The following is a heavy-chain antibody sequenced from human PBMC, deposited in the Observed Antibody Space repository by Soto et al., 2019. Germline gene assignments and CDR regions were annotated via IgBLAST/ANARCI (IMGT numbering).Heavy chain of an antibody. CDR3: ARDRGMTPVVPAFDI. CDR1: GGSISSGGYY. CDR2: IYYSGST. J-gene: IGHJ3*02. D-gene: IGHD4-17*01. Sequence: QVQLQESGPGLVKPSQTLSLTCTVSGGSISSGGYYWSWIRQHPGKGLEWIGYIYYSGSTYYNPSLKSRVTISVDTSKSQCSLKLSSVTAADTAVYYCARDRGMTPVVPAFDIWGQGTMVTVSS. V-gene: IGHV4-31*03.